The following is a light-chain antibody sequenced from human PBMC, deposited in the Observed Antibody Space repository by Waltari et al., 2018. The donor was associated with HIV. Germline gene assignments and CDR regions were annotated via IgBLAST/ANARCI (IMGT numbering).Light chain of an antibody. CDR1: KSISSY. CDR3: QQSYSTPPVT. CDR2: AAS. V-gene: IGKV1-39*01. Sequence: DIQMTQSPSSLSASVGDTVTITCRASKSISSYLNWYQQKPGKAPKLLIYAASSLQSGVQARFSGSGSGTDVTLTISSLQPEDFATYYCQQSYSTPPVTFGQGTKVEIK. J-gene: IGKJ1*01.